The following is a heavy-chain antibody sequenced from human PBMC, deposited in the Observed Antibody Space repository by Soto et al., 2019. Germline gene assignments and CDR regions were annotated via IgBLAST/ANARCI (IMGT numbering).Heavy chain of an antibody. V-gene: IGHV1-58*01. CDR3: AAGVYCGGDCYSSDY. CDR1: GFTFTSSA. J-gene: IGHJ4*02. Sequence: ASVKVSCKASGFTFTSSAVQWVRQARGQRLEWIGWIVVGSGNTNYAQKFQERVTITRDMSTSTAYMELSSLRSEDTTVYYFAAGVYCGGDCYSSDYWGQGTLVTVSS. CDR2: IVVGSGNT. D-gene: IGHD2-21*02.